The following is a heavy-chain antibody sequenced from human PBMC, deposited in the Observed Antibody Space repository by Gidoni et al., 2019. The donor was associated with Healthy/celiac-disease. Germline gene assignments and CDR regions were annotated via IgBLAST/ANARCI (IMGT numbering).Heavy chain of an antibody. Sequence: QVQLVESGGGVVQPGRSLRLSCAASGVTFSSYGMHWVRQDPGKGLEWVAVIWYDGSNKYYADSVKGRFTISRDNSKNTLYLQMNSLRAEDTAVYYCARGRGYSYGRIDYWGQGTLVTVSS. CDR2: IWYDGSNK. D-gene: IGHD5-18*01. J-gene: IGHJ4*02. V-gene: IGHV3-33*01. CDR1: GVTFSSYG. CDR3: ARGRGYSYGRIDY.